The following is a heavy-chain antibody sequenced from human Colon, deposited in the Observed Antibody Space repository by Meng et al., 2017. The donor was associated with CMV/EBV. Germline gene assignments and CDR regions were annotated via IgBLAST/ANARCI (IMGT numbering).Heavy chain of an antibody. D-gene: IGHD3-3*01. J-gene: IGHJ4*02. CDR2: IYHSGAT. V-gene: IGHV4-38-2*02. Sequence: GSLRLSCTVSGYPIRSGYYWGWIRQPPGKGLEWIGSIYHSGATYYNPSLQSRVTISLDTSKNQFSLKLTSVTAADTAVYYCARGDDFWSGWDWGQGTLVTVSS. CDR3: ARGDDFWSGWD. CDR1: GYPIRSGYY.